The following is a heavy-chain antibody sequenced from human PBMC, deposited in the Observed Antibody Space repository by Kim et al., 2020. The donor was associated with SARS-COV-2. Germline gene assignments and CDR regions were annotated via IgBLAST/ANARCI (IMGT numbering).Heavy chain of an antibody. D-gene: IGHD5-18*01. CDR2: IIPILGIA. CDR3: ARAINGDTAMVRGYYFDY. CDR1: GGTFSSYA. J-gene: IGHJ4*02. Sequence: SVKVSCKASGGTFSSYAISWVRQAPGQGLEWMGRIIPILGIANYAQKFQGRVTITADKSTSTAYMELSSLRSEDTAVYYCARAINGDTAMVRGYYFDYWGQGTLVTVSS. V-gene: IGHV1-69*04.